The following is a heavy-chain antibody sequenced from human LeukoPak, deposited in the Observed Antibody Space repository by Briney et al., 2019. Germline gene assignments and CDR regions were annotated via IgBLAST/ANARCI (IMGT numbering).Heavy chain of an antibody. V-gene: IGHV3-7*05. CDR2: IKQDGNEK. Sequence: GPSLSPSCAASGFTFSSDWTSWVNQPPGRGPEWLGNIKQDGNEKYYLDSVRGRFTISRDNAQHSLYLHMNSLRVEDTAIYYCARGDNWAFDYWGQGTLVTVSS. CDR1: GFTFSSDW. D-gene: IGHD1-20*01. CDR3: ARGDNWAFDY. J-gene: IGHJ4*02.